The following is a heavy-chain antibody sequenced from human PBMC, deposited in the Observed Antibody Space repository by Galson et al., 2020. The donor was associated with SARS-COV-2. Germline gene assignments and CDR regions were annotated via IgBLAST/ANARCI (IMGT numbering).Heavy chain of an antibody. Sequence: SQTLSLTCAISGDSVSSDSAAWNWIRQSPSRGLEWLGRTYYRSKWYNDYVQSVESRITIKPDTTRNQFSLHLDSVTPEDTAIYYCARDFQYSIDDWSHVALGTVSP. J-gene: IGHJ4*01. CDR2: TYYRSKWYN. CDR3: ARDFQYSIDD. CDR1: GDSVSSDSAA. V-gene: IGHV6-1*01. D-gene: IGHD6-13*01.